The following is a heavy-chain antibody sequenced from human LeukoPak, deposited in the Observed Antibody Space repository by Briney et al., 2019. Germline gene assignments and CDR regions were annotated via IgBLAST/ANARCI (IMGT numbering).Heavy chain of an antibody. CDR1: GYTLTELS. Sequence: ASVKVSCKVSGYTLTELSMHWVRQAPGKGLEWMGGFDPEDGETIYAQKFQGRVTMTEDTSTDTAYMELSSLRSEDTAVYYCATALAPGATNILRAFDIWGQGTMVTVSS. CDR2: FDPEDGET. V-gene: IGHV1-24*01. CDR3: ATALAPGATNILRAFDI. D-gene: IGHD1-26*01. J-gene: IGHJ3*02.